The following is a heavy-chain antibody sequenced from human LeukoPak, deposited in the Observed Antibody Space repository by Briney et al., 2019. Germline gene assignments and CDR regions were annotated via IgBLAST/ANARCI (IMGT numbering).Heavy chain of an antibody. J-gene: IGHJ6*03. V-gene: IGHV1-2*02. D-gene: IGHD1-14*01. CDR1: GYTFTGFS. CDR2: INPNIGGT. CDR3: GRNNQLDWAHYYYYYMDV. Sequence: SVKLSCKASGYTFTGFSIHWVRHAPGQGVGWMGWINPNIGGTNYTQKLQGRVTMTRDPSISTAYRERSRLRSEAPPVFYGGRNNQLDWAHYYYYYMDVWGKGTTVTVSS.